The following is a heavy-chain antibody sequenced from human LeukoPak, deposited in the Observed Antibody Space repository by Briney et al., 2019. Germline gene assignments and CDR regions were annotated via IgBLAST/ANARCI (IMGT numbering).Heavy chain of an antibody. CDR1: GSSISSHY. J-gene: IGHJ4*02. Sequence: PSETLSLTCSVSGSSISSHYWSWIRQPPGKGLGWIGYISFSGSTNYNTSLKSRVTISLDTPKNQFSLTLSSVTAADTAVYYCARAPGGYSYGALYYFDYWGQGILVTVSS. CDR2: ISFSGST. CDR3: ARAPGGYSYGALYYFDY. V-gene: IGHV4-59*11. D-gene: IGHD5-12*01.